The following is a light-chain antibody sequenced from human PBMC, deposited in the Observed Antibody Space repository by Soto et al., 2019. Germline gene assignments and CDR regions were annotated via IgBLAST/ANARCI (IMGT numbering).Light chain of an antibody. Sequence: EIVLTQSPGTLSLSPGERATLSCRASQSVSSSYLAWYQQKPGQAPRLLIYGASSRATGIPARFSGSGSGTEFTLSIGRLEPEDFAVYYCQQYGRSGTFGQGTKVDI. CDR3: QQYGRSGT. V-gene: IGKV3-20*01. CDR2: GAS. J-gene: IGKJ1*01. CDR1: QSVSSSY.